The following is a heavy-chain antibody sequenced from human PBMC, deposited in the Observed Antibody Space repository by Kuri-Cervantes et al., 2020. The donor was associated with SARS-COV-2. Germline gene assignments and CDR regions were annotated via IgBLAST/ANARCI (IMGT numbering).Heavy chain of an antibody. V-gene: IGHV3-13*01. CDR3: TRDVKGGFGEYPPY. CDR2: IGTAGDT. CDR1: GFTFSSYD. D-gene: IGHD3-10*01. J-gene: IGHJ4*02. Sequence: GGSLRLSCAASGFTFSSYDMHWVRQATGKGLEWVSAIGTAGDTYYPGSVKGRFTISRDDSKSIAYLQMNSLKTEDTAVYYCTRDVKGGFGEYPPYRGQGTLVTVSS.